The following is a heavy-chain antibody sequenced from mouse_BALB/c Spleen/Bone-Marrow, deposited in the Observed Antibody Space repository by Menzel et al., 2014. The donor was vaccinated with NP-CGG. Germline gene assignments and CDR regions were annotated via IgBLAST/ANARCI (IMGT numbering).Heavy chain of an antibody. Sequence: QVQLQQSGAEVVRPGTSVKVSCKASGYAFTNYLIEWVKQRPGQGLEWIGVINPGSGGTNYNEKFKGKATLTADKSSSTAYMQFSSLTSDDSAVYSCARLRRGGFYTMDYWGQGTSVTVSS. D-gene: IGHD2-12*01. CDR1: GYAFTNYL. J-gene: IGHJ4*01. CDR2: INPGSGGT. CDR3: ARLRRGGFYTMDY. V-gene: IGHV1-54*01.